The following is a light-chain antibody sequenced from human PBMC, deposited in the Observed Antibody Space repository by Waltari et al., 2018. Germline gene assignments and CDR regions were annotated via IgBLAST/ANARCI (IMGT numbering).Light chain of an antibody. CDR1: QSLLYDSNNRNY. CDR2: RAY. Sequence: IVVTQSPDSLAVSLGERVTINCRSNQSLLYDSNNRNYLAWYQQKPGQPPRPLIYRAYMRQSGVPDRFTGSGSGTDFTLTISSLQAEDVAVYYCQQYFSTPWTFGHETAVEIK. CDR3: QQYFSTPWT. V-gene: IGKV4-1*01. J-gene: IGKJ1*01.